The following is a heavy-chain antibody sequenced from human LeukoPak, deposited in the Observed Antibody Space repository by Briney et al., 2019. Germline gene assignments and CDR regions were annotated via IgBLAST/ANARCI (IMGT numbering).Heavy chain of an antibody. CDR2: IKQDGSEE. J-gene: IGHJ4*02. D-gene: IGHD3-22*01. Sequence: PGGSLRLSCAASGFTFSSYWMSWVRQAPGKGLEWVANIKQDGSEEYYVDSVKGRVTISRDNAKNSLYLQMNSLRAEDTAVYYCARDENLYYDSSGLRYWGQGTLVTVSS. CDR3: ARDENLYYDSSGLRY. V-gene: IGHV3-7*01. CDR1: GFTFSSYW.